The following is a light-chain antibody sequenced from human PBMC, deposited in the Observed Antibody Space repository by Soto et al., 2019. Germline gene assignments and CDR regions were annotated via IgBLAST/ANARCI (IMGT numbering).Light chain of an antibody. V-gene: IGKV3-15*01. J-gene: IGKJ2*01. CDR1: QNIHIN. CDR2: GVT. Sequence: EIVMTQFPDTLSVSPGDTATLSCRSSQNIHINLAWYQQKPGQAPTLLIYGVTARAPGVPARFSGSSSGTDFTLTIRSVQSGDFGVFYCQQYEGWPRTFGLGTKVEIQ. CDR3: QQYEGWPRT.